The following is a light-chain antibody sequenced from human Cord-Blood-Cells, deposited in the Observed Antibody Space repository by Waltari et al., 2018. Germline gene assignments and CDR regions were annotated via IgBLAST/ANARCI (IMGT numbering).Light chain of an antibody. J-gene: IGKJ1*01. CDR3: QQYYSTPRT. CDR2: WAS. CDR1: QRVLYSSNNQNY. V-gene: IGKV4-1*01. Sequence: DIVMTQSPDSLAVSLGERATIHCKCSQRVLYSSNNQNYLAWYPQKPGQPPKLLIYWASTRESGVPDRFSGSGSGTDFTLTISSLQAEDVAVYYCQQYYSTPRTFGQGTKVEIK.